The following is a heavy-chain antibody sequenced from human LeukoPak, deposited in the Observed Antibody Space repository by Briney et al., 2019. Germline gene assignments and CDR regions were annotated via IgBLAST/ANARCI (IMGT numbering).Heavy chain of an antibody. V-gene: IGHV3-9*01. J-gene: IGHJ4*02. CDR2: LSWSSGSI. CDR3: AKDYEAVDIVAPKGFDY. Sequence: LSGRSLRFSCAGSGFTFDDYAMHWVRQAPGKGLVGGSGLSWSSGSIGYADHVKGRFTISRDNANISLYLQMNSLRAENTALYYCAKDYEAVDIVAPKGFDYWGQGTLVTLPS. CDR1: GFTFDDYA. D-gene: IGHD5-12*01.